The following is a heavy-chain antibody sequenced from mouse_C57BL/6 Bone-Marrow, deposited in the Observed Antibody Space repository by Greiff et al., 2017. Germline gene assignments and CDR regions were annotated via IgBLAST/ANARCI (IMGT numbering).Heavy chain of an antibody. D-gene: IGHD2-3*01. Sequence: EVQLVESGPGLVKPSQSLSLTCSVTGYSITSGYYWNWIRQFPGNKLEWMGYISYDGSNNYNPTLKNRIPITRDTSKNQLFLKLNSVTTEDTATYYCARGWLLPYWGQGTTLTVSS. CDR3: ARGWLLPY. V-gene: IGHV3-6*01. J-gene: IGHJ2*01. CDR1: GYSITSGYY. CDR2: ISYDGSN.